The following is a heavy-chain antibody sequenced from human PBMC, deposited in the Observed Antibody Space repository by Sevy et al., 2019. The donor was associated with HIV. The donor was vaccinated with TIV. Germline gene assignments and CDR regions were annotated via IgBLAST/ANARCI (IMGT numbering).Heavy chain of an antibody. CDR3: ARPYGSGSWEAFDI. CDR1: GFTFSSYT. V-gene: IGHV3-21*01. Sequence: GGSLRLSCAASGFTFSSYTINWVRQAPGKGLEWVSSISGSSNYIYYGDSVKGRFTISRDNAKNSVYLQMNSLRAEDTAAYYCARPYGSGSWEAFDIWGQGTMVTVSS. D-gene: IGHD3-10*01. CDR2: ISGSSNYI. J-gene: IGHJ3*02.